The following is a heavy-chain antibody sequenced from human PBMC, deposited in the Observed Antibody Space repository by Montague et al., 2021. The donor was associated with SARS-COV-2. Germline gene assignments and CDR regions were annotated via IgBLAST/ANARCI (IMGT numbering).Heavy chain of an antibody. CDR2: LQFGYKRYS. CDR3: VRYSGWFYFDF. V-gene: IGHV6-1*01. J-gene: IGHJ4*02. D-gene: IGHD6-19*01. Sequence: CAISGDSVAEIRRRSEEHTYEPQSQLHFVCSLQFGYKRYSDYAPXLRCRLTVNPDASKNEFSLELNYVTPEDTAVYYCVRYSGWFYFDFWGQGTLVTVSS. CDR1: GDSVAEIRRR.